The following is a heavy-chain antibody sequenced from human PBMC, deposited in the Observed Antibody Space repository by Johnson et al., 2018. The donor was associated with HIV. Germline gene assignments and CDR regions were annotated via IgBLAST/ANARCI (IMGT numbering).Heavy chain of an antibody. Sequence: QMLLVESGGGVVQPGRSLRLSCAAAGFTFSSYAMHWVRQAPGKGLGGVAVLSYDGDTYYADSVKGLFTTSRDNAKNTMYLQMNSLRTEDTAVYYCARGGLTAFDIWGQGTMVTVSS. J-gene: IGHJ3*02. CDR3: ARGGLTAFDI. D-gene: IGHD5-12*01. CDR2: LSYDGDT. CDR1: GFTFSSYA. V-gene: IGHV3-30*14.